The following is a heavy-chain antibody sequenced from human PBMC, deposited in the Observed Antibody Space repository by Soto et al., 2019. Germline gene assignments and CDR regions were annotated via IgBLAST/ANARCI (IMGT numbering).Heavy chain of an antibody. J-gene: IGHJ3*02. CDR1: GGSFSGYY. V-gene: IGHV4-34*01. Sequence: PSETLSLTCAVYGGSFSGYYWSWIRQPPGKGLEWIGEINHSGSTNYNPSLKSRVTISVDTSKNQFSLKLSSVTAADTAVYYCASTTGYDILTGYTGTFDIWGQGTMVTVSS. D-gene: IGHD3-9*01. CDR3: ASTTGYDILTGYTGTFDI. CDR2: INHSGST.